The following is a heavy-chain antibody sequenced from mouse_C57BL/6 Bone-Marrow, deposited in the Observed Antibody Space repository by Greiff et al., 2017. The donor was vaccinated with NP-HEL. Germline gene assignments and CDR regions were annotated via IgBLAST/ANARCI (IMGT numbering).Heavy chain of an antibody. CDR2: ISSGGSYT. Sequence: EVQGVESGGDLVKPGGSLKLSCAASGFTFSSYGMSWVRQTPDKRLEWVATISSGGSYTYYPDSVKGRFTISRDNAKNTLYLQVSSLKSEDTAMYYCARDGYYLDYWGQGTTLTVSS. J-gene: IGHJ2*01. V-gene: IGHV5-6*01. CDR3: ARDGYYLDY. D-gene: IGHD2-3*01. CDR1: GFTFSSYG.